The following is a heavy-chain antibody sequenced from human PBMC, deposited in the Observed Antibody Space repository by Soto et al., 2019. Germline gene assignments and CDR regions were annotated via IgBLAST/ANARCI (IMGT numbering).Heavy chain of an antibody. V-gene: IGHV4-31*02. Sequence: HPGKGLEWIGYIYHSGSTYYNPSLKSRVTISVDTSKNQLSLNLSSVTAADTAVYYCARFVGLDIVMRAAITFFAPRGNGTPVLVSS. D-gene: IGHD2-2*03. CDR2: IYHSGST. J-gene: IGHJ5*02. CDR3: ARFVGLDIVMRAAITFFAP.